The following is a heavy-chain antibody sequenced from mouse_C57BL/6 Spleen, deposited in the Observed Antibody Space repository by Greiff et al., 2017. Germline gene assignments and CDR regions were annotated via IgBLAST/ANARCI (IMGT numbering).Heavy chain of an antibody. Sequence: VQLQQSGPGLVKPSQSLSLTCSVTGYSITSGYYWNWIRQFPGNKLEWMGYISYDGSNNYNPSLKNRISITRDTSKNQFFLKLNSVTTEDTATYYCARAPPYYAMDYWGQGTSVTVSS. CDR3: ARAPPYYAMDY. J-gene: IGHJ4*01. V-gene: IGHV3-6*01. CDR1: GYSITSGYY. CDR2: ISYDGSN.